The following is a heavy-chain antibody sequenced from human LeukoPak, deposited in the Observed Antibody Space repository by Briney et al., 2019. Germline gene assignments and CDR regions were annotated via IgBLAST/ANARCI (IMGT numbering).Heavy chain of an antibody. J-gene: IGHJ4*02. V-gene: IGHV5-51*01. CDR3: ARQTFYYGSGSYYPFDY. D-gene: IGHD3-10*01. CDR1: GYSFTSNW. Sequence: GESLKISCKGSGYSFTSNWIGWVRQMPGKGLEWMGIIYPGDSNTSYSPSFQGQVTISADKSNSTAYLQWSSLKASDTAIYYCARQTFYYGSGSYYPFDYWGQGTQVTVSS. CDR2: IYPGDSNT.